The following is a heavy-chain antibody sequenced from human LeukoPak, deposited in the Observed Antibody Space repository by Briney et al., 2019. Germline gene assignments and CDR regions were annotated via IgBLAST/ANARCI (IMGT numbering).Heavy chain of an antibody. V-gene: IGHV3-53*01. Sequence: GGSLRLSCAASEFTVSSNYMSWVRQAPGKGLEWVSVIYSGGSTYYADSVKGRFTISRDNSKNTLYFQMNSLRAEDTAVYYCARASGSSPGYFDYWGQGALVTVSS. J-gene: IGHJ4*02. CDR3: ARASGSSPGYFDY. D-gene: IGHD1-26*01. CDR1: EFTVSSNY. CDR2: IYSGGST.